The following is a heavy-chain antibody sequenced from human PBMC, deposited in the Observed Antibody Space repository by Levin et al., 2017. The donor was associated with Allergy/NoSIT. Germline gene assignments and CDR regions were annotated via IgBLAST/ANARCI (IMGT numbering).Heavy chain of an antibody. J-gene: IGHJ6*02. CDR1: GFTFSSYE. Sequence: SCAASGFTFSSYEMNWVRQAPGKGLEWVSYISSSGSTIYYADSVKGRFTISRDNAKNSLYLQMNSLRAEGTAVYYCARDGITIFGVVTYGMDVWGQGTTVTVSS. CDR3: ARDGITIFGVVTYGMDV. D-gene: IGHD3-3*01. V-gene: IGHV3-48*03. CDR2: ISSSGSTI.